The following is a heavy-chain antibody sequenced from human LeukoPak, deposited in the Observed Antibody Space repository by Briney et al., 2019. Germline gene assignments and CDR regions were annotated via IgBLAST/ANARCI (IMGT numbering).Heavy chain of an antibody. J-gene: IGHJ6*03. CDR3: ARVRSYYGSGSYLGSLYYMDV. Sequence: SVKVSCKASGGTFSSYAISWVRQAPGQGLEWMGGIIPIFGTANYAQKFQGRVTITADESTSTAYMELSSLRSEDTAVYYCARVRSYYGSGSYLGSLYYMDVWGKGTTVTVSS. V-gene: IGHV1-69*01. D-gene: IGHD3-10*01. CDR2: IIPIFGTA. CDR1: GGTFSSYA.